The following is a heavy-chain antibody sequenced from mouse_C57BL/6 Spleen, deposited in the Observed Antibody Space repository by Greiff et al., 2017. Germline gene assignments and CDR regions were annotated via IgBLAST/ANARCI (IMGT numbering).Heavy chain of an antibody. CDR1: GYTFTSYW. J-gene: IGHJ2*01. V-gene: IGHV1-52*01. CDR3: ARGIRAITTIDY. D-gene: IGHD1-2*01. CDR2: IDPSDSET. Sequence: QVQLQQPGAELVRPGSSVKLSCKASGYTFTSYWMHWVKQRPIQGLEWIGNIDPSDSETHYNQKFKDKATLTVDKSSSTAYMQLSSLTSEDSAVYYCARGIRAITTIDYWGQGTTLTVSS.